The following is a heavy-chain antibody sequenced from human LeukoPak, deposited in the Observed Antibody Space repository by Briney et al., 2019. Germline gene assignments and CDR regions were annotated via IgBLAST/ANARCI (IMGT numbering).Heavy chain of an antibody. CDR3: ARILPGAVGDVLDL. CDR2: ISQDGRFK. Sequence: PGGSLRLSCAASGFTFSTYWMKWVRRAPGKALEWVANISQDGRFKYSVASVQGRFTISRDNAQNALYLEMNSLRAEDTAVYYCARILPGAVGDVLDLWGQGTMVTVTS. D-gene: IGHD6-19*01. V-gene: IGHV3-7*01. J-gene: IGHJ3*01. CDR1: GFTFSTYW.